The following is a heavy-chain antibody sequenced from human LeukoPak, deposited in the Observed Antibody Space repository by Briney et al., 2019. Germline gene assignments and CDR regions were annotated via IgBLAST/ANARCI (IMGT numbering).Heavy chain of an antibody. Sequence: GASVKVSCKASGYTFTTYGISWVRQAPGQRLEWMGWISAYNGNTNYAQQFQDGVTMSTDTSMSTAYMELRSLRSDDTAVYYCARDLIAVRPGWFDPWGQGSLVTVSS. CDR1: GYTFTTYG. J-gene: IGHJ5*02. CDR2: ISAYNGNT. D-gene: IGHD6-6*01. CDR3: ARDLIAVRPGWFDP. V-gene: IGHV1-18*01.